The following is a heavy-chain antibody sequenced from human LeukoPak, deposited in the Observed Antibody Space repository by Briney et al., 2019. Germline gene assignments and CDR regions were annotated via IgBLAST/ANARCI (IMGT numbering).Heavy chain of an antibody. J-gene: IGHJ4*02. D-gene: IGHD3-22*01. V-gene: IGHV3-74*01. CDR2: IYSDAT. CDR3: ARESYDSSGYYYGGGFDY. Sequence: GGSLRLSCAASGFTFSSYWIHWVRQAPGKGLVWVSRIYSDATYYADSVKGRFTISRDDAKNTLYLQMNSLRAEDTAVYYCARESYDSSGYYYGGGFDYWGQGTLVTVSS. CDR1: GFTFSSYW.